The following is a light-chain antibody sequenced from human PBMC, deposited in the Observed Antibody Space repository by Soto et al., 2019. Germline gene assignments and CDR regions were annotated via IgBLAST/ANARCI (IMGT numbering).Light chain of an antibody. J-gene: IGKJ3*01. CDR1: QTVGTTY. V-gene: IGKV3-20*01. Sequence: EVVLAQSPGTLSLSPGERATLSCRASQTVGTTYLAWYQHKPGQAPRLLIYGASTRATGIPDRFSGSRSGTDFTLTISSLQPDDFATYYCQQYGFTFGPGTKVDI. CDR3: QQYGFT. CDR2: GAS.